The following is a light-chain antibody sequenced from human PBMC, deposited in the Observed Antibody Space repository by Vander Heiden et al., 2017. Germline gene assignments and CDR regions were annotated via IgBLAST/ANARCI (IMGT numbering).Light chain of an antibody. CDR3: GTEDSRGGV. V-gene: IGLV1-51*02. J-gene: IGLJ3*02. CDR1: SSNLGKNH. Sequence: QSVLTHPPSVSAAPLHRVTISCSRISSNLGKNHVPWFQPLPGPAPKLLIYENNKRPSGIPDRFSGSKSGTSATLGITGLQTGDEADYYCGTEDSRGGVFGGGTKLTVL. CDR2: ENN.